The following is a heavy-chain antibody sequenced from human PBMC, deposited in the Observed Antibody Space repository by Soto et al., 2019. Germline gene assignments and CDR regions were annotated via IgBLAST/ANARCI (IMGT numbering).Heavy chain of an antibody. V-gene: IGHV4-39*01. Sequence: QLQVQESGPGLVKPSETLSLTCSVSGGSISSSGYYWVWIRQPPGKGLEWIGSINYSGTTYVTSDLKSRLTMSVDTSMTQFSLTLTSVTAADTAVYYCARLVHAFSNYFDYWGQGILVTVSS. J-gene: IGHJ4*02. CDR2: INYSGTT. D-gene: IGHD2-15*01. CDR3: ARLVHAFSNYFDY. CDR1: GGSISSSGYY.